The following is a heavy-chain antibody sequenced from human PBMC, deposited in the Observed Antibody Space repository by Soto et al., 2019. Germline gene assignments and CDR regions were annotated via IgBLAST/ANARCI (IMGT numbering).Heavy chain of an antibody. J-gene: IGHJ4*01. V-gene: IGHV1-8*01. CDR3: ARTVEYDSIPYYYADF. D-gene: IGHD2-21*01. Sequence: ASVKVSCKASGYTFTSYDINWVRQATGQGLEWMGWMNPNSGNTGYAQKFQGRVTMTRNTSISTAYMELSSLRSEDTAAYCCARTVEYDSIPYYYADFWGQGTLVTASS. CDR1: GYTFTSYD. CDR2: MNPNSGNT.